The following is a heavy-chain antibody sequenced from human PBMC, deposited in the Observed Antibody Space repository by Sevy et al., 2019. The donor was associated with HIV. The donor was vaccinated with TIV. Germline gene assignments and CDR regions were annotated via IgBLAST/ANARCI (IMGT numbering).Heavy chain of an antibody. D-gene: IGHD2-2*02. CDR1: GSSISSSSYY. CDR2: IYYSGST. CDR3: ARAIGIGPSQH. Sequence: SETLSLTCTVSGSSISSSSYYWGWIRQPPWKGLEWIGSIYYSGSTYYNPSLKSRVTISVDTSKNQFSLKLCSVTAADTAVYYCARAIGIGPSQHWGQGNLVTVSS. V-gene: IGHV4-39*01. J-gene: IGHJ1*01.